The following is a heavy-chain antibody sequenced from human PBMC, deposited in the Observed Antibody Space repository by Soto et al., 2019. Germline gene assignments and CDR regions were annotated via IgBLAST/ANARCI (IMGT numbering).Heavy chain of an antibody. Sequence: QVQLQESGPGLVKPSQTLSLTCTVSGGSISNGDHYWSWIRQPPGKGLEYIAYVYCTGTTYYNPTLKSRVTMSVDTSENQFSLKLSSVTAADTAVYYCASYYDSSGPTFDFWGQGTLVTVSS. CDR3: ASYYDSSGPTFDF. CDR2: VYCTGTT. V-gene: IGHV4-30-4*01. J-gene: IGHJ4*02. D-gene: IGHD3-22*01. CDR1: GGSISNGDHY.